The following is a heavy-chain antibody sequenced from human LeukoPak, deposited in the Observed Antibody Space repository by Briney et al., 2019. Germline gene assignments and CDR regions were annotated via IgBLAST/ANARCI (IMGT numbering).Heavy chain of an antibody. D-gene: IGHD3-22*01. Sequence: PGGSLRLSCAASGFTFSSYWMSWVRQAPGKGLEWEANIKQDGSEKYYVDSVKGRFTISRDNAKNSLYLQMNSLRAEDTAVYYCARLPFRQWLDYWGQGTLVTVSS. CDR1: GFTFSSYW. CDR2: IKQDGSEK. V-gene: IGHV3-7*01. J-gene: IGHJ4*02. CDR3: ARLPFRQWLDY.